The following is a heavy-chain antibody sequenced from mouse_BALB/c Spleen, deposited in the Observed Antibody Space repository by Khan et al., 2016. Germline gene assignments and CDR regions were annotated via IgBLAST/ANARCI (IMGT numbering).Heavy chain of an antibody. Sequence: VQLQQSGAELVKPGASVKLSCTASGFNIKDTYMHWVKQRPEQGLEWIGRIDPANDNTKYDPKFQGKATITADTSSNTAYLQLSSLTSEDTAVYYCASTSNGYYVALDYWGQGTSVPVSS. CDR2: IDPANDNT. D-gene: IGHD2-3*01. J-gene: IGHJ4*01. CDR1: GFNIKDTY. V-gene: IGHV14-3*02. CDR3: ASTSNGYYVALDY.